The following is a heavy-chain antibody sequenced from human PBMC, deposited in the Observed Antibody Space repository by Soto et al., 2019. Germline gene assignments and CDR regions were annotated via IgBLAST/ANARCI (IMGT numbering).Heavy chain of an antibody. Sequence: QVKLVQSGAEVKKPGASVKVSCKASGYSFTTYGISWMRQAPGQGLEWMGWINAYNGNTNYAQKLQGRVTMTTDTSTSTAYMELRSLRSDDTAVYYCARDPVAGTYFDYWGQGTLVTVSS. V-gene: IGHV1-18*01. J-gene: IGHJ4*02. CDR1: GYSFTTYG. CDR2: INAYNGNT. D-gene: IGHD6-19*01. CDR3: ARDPVAGTYFDY.